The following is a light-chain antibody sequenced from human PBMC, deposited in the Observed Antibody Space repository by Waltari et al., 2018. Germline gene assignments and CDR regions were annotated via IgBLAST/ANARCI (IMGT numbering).Light chain of an antibody. Sequence: EIVLTQSPGTLSLSPGERATLSCRASQSISRYLAWSPQKPGQAPRLLIYAASSRAPGIPDRFSGSGSGTDFSLTISRLEPEDFAVYYCQNHERLPAMFGQGTKVEIK. V-gene: IGKV3-20*01. CDR2: AAS. J-gene: IGKJ1*01. CDR1: QSISRY. CDR3: QNHERLPAM.